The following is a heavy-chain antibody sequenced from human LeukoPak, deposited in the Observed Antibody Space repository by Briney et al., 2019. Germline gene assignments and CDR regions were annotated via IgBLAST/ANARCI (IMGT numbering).Heavy chain of an antibody. CDR1: GGSISSSSYY. D-gene: IGHD2-2*01. Sequence: SETLSLTCTVSGGSISSSSYYWGWIRQPPGKGLEWIGSIYYSGSTYYNPSLKSRVTISVDTSKNQFSLKLSSVTAADTAVYYCARHFCSTSCYSYYYYYYYMDVWGKGTTVTVSS. CDR2: IYYSGST. V-gene: IGHV4-39*01. CDR3: ARHFCSTSCYSYYYYYYYMDV. J-gene: IGHJ6*03.